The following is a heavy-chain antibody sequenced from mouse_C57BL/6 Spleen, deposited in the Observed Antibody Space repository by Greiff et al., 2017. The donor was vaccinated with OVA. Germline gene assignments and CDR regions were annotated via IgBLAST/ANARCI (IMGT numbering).Heavy chain of an antibody. CDR2: IRSKSNNYAT. CDR1: GFSFNTYA. CDR3: VRHGGSSPSYAMDY. D-gene: IGHD1-1*01. J-gene: IGHJ4*01. Sequence: EVQLQESGGGLVQPKGSLKLSCAASGFSFNTYAMNWVRQAPGKGLEWVARIRSKSNNYATYYADSVKDRFTISRDDSESMLYLQMNNLRTEDTAMYYCVRHGGSSPSYAMDYWGQGTSVTVSS. V-gene: IGHV10-1*01.